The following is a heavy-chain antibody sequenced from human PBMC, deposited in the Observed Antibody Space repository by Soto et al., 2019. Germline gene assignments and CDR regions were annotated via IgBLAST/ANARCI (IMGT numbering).Heavy chain of an antibody. CDR2: ISWNSGSI. CDR1: GFTFDDYA. CDR3: AKAYTVTPTPYGMDV. D-gene: IGHD4-17*01. J-gene: IGHJ6*02. Sequence: EVQLVESGGGLVQPGRSLRLSCAASGFTFDDYAMHWVRQAPGKGLEYVSGISWNSGSIAYADSVKGRFTISRDNAKNSLYLQMNSLRPDDTALYYCAKAYTVTPTPYGMDVWGQGTTVTVSS. V-gene: IGHV3-9*01.